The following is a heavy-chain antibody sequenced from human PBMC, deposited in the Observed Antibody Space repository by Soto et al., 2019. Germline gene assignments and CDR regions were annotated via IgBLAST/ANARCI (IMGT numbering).Heavy chain of an antibody. D-gene: IGHD3-22*01. CDR2: IYYSGST. V-gene: IGHV4-61*01. Sequence: QVQLQESGPGLVKPSETLSLTCTVSGGSVSSGSYYWSWIRQPPGKGLEWIGYIYYSGSTNYNPSLKSRVTISVDTSKNQFSLKLSSVTAADTAVYYCARDRDSSGYPDYWGQGTLVTVSS. CDR3: ARDRDSSGYPDY. CDR1: GGSVSSGSYY. J-gene: IGHJ4*02.